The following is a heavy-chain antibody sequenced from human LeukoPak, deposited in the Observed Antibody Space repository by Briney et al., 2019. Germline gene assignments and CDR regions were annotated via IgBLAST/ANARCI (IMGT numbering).Heavy chain of an antibody. D-gene: IGHD6-13*01. J-gene: IGHJ4*02. CDR2: ISDSGGAT. CDR1: GFTFSSYA. Sequence: PGGSLRLSCAASGFTFSSYAMTLVRQAPGKGLEWVSLISDSGGATYYADSVKGRFTISRDNSKNTLYLQMNSLRAEDTAVYYCAKDLYGSSPDYWGQGTLVTVSS. V-gene: IGHV3-23*01. CDR3: AKDLYGSSPDY.